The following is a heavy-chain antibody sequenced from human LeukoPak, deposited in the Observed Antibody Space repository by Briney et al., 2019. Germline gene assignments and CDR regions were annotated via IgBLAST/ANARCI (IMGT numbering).Heavy chain of an antibody. J-gene: IGHJ4*02. CDR2: INSSGSYT. CDR3: ARFRNDYGDYHPPDY. V-gene: IGHV3-11*06. D-gene: IGHD4-17*01. Sequence: AGSLTLSCAASGFTFSDYYMSWIRQPPGKGLEWASYINSSGSYTNYADSVKGRFTISRDNAKNSLYLQTNSLRAEDTAVYYCARFRNDYGDYHPPDYWGQGTLVTVSS. CDR1: GFTFSDYY.